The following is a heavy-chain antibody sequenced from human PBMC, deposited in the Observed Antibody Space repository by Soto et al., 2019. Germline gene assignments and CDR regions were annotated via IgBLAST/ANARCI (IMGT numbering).Heavy chain of an antibody. D-gene: IGHD5-18*01. CDR2: IYYSGSA. J-gene: IGHJ6*02. Sequence: SETLSLTCTVSGGSISSYYWSWIRQPPGKGLEWIGYIYYSGSANYNPSLKSRVTISVDTSKNQFSLKLSSVTAADTAVYYCAREDTAMVRPSYGMDVWGQGTTVTSP. CDR1: GGSISSYY. V-gene: IGHV4-59*01. CDR3: AREDTAMVRPSYGMDV.